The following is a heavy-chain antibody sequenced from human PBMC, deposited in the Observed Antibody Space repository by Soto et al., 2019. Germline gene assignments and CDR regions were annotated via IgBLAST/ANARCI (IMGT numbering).Heavy chain of an antibody. CDR1: GGSISSYY. V-gene: IGHV4-59*08. CDR3: ATLKGYCSGGSCYHDY. J-gene: IGHJ4*02. Sequence: PSETLSLTCSVSGGSISSYYWSWIRQPPGKGLEWIGYIYYSGSTNYNPSLKSRVTISVDTSKNQFSLKLSSVTAADTAVYYCATLKGYCSGGSCYHDYWGQGTLVSVSS. D-gene: IGHD2-15*01. CDR2: IYYSGST.